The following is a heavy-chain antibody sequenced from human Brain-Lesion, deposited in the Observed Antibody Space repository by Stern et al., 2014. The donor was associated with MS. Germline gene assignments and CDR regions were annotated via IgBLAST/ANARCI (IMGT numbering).Heavy chain of an antibody. V-gene: IGHV4-39*01. CDR2: IYYSGNT. CDR1: GGSVSSTSYA. Sequence: QVQLVESGPGLVKPSETLSLTCTVAGGSVSSTSYAWAWIRQPPGKGLEWIGTIYYSGNTYYSPSLKSRLTISLDTSKNQFSLQLRSVTPADTAVYYCAGEEDIRYCSGGSCTGNWFDPWGQGTLVTVSS. D-gene: IGHD2-15*01. CDR3: AGEEDIRYCSGGSCTGNWFDP. J-gene: IGHJ5*02.